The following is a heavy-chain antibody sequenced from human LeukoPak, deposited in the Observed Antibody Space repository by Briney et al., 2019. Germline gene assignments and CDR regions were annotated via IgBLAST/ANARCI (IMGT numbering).Heavy chain of an antibody. J-gene: IGHJ5*02. CDR1: GGSISSYY. Sequence: SETLSLTCTVSGGSISSYYWSWIRQPPGKGLEWIGYIYYSGSTNYNPSLKSRATISVDTSKNQFSLKLSSVTAADTAVYYCARARGVITPDWFDPWGQGTLVTVSS. V-gene: IGHV4-59*01. D-gene: IGHD3-10*01. CDR3: ARARGVITPDWFDP. CDR2: IYYSGST.